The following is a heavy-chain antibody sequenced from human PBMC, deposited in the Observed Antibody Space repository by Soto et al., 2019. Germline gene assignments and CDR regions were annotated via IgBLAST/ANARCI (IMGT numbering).Heavy chain of an antibody. CDR3: ARAEYSSSWSPYYYYYGMDV. CDR2: ISYDGTKE. J-gene: IGHJ6*02. V-gene: IGHV3-30*03. Sequence: GGSLRLSCAASGFTFSSYGFHWVRQAPGKGLEWVAVISYDGTKEYYADSVKGRFTISRDNSKSTLSLQMNSLRADDTAVYYCARAEYSSSWSPYYYYYGMDVWGQRTTVTVSS. D-gene: IGHD6-13*01. CDR1: GFTFSSYG.